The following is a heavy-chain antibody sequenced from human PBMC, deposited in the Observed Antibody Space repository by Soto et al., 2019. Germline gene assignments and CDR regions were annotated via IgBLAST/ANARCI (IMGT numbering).Heavy chain of an antibody. Sequence: EVQLTESWGVLVQPGGSLSLSCTASGFTFSHSAMNWVRQAPGKGLEWVSYIRSSSTTRYYADSVKGRFTISRDNAKNSLYLQMTSLREEETAMYCCASRGGNYESGGQRVAGWGPGTKVTVSS. CDR2: IRSSSTTR. D-gene: IGHD3-22*01. J-gene: IGHJ3*01. CDR3: ASRGGNYESGGQRVAG. V-gene: IGHV3-48*02. CDR1: GFTFSHSA.